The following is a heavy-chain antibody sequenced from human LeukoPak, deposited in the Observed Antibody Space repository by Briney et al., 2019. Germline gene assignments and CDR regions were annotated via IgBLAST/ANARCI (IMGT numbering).Heavy chain of an antibody. D-gene: IGHD3-10*01. V-gene: IGHV3-66*01. Sequence: GGSLRLSCAASGFTVSSNYMSWVRQAPGKGLEWVSVIYSGGSTYYADSVKGRFTISRDNSKNTLYLQMNSLRAEDTAVYYCARDRLRGVNYYGMDVWGQGTTVTVSS. CDR2: IYSGGST. CDR3: ARDRLRGVNYYGMDV. CDR1: GFTVSSNY. J-gene: IGHJ6*02.